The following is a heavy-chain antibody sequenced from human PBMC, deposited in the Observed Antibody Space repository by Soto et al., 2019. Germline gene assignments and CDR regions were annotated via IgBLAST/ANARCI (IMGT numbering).Heavy chain of an antibody. CDR3: ARDPGNSINYYYGMDV. CDR1: GYTFTSYG. V-gene: IGHV1-18*01. Sequence: ASVKVSCKASGYTFTSYGISWVRQAPGQGLEWMGWISAYNGNTNYAQKFQGWVTMTRDTSISTAYMELSRLRSDDTAVYYCARDPGNSINYYYGMDVWGQGTTVTAP. CDR2: ISAYNGNT. J-gene: IGHJ6*02.